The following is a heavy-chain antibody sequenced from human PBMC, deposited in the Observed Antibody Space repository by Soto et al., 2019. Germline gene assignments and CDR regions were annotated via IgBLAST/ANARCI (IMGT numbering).Heavy chain of an antibody. V-gene: IGHV3-30*18. CDR2: ISYDGSNK. Sequence: GGSLRLSCAASGFTFSSYGMHWVRQAPGKGLEWVAVISYDGSNKYYADSVKGRFTISRDNSKNTLYLQMNSLRAEDTAVYYCAKVRSNDYGDLPYDFDYWGQGTLVTVSS. J-gene: IGHJ4*02. CDR3: AKVRSNDYGDLPYDFDY. D-gene: IGHD4-17*01. CDR1: GFTFSSYG.